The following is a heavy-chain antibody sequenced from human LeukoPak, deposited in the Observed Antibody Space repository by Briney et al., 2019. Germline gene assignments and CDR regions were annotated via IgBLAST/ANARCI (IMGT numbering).Heavy chain of an antibody. CDR2: INPNSGGT. D-gene: IGHD1-7*01. CDR1: GYTFTGYY. V-gene: IGHV1-2*02. CDR3: ARVGYNWNYVDTFDY. J-gene: IGHJ4*02. Sequence: ASVKVSCKASGYTFTGYYMHWVRQAPGQGLEWMGWINPNSGGTNYAQKFQGRVTMTRDTSTSTAYMELRSLRSDDTAVYYCARVGYNWNYVDTFDYWGQGTLVTVSS.